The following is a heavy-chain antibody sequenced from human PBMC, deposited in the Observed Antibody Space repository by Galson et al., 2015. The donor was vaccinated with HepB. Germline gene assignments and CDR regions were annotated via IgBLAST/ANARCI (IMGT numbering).Heavy chain of an antibody. Sequence: SVKVSCKASGGTFSSYAISWVRQAPGQGLEWMGGIIPIFGTANYAQKFQGRVTITADESTSTAYMELNSLRAEDTAVYYCAKGAGYSSGWYLFDYWGQGTLVTVSS. CDR2: IIPIFGTA. CDR1: GGTFSSYA. V-gene: IGHV1-69*13. CDR3: AKGAGYSSGWYLFDY. D-gene: IGHD6-19*01. J-gene: IGHJ4*02.